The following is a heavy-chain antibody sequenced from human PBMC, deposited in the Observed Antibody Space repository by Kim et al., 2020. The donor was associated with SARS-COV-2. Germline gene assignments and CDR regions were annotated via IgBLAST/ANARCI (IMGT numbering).Heavy chain of an antibody. Sequence: ASVKVSCKVSGYTLTELSMHWVRQAPGKGLEWMGGFDPEDGETIYAQKFQGRVTMTEDTSTDTAYMELSSLRSEDTAVYYCATEKTSEFEYDILTGPYGMDVWGQGTTVTVSS. J-gene: IGHJ6*02. D-gene: IGHD3-9*01. CDR2: FDPEDGET. CDR3: ATEKTSEFEYDILTGPYGMDV. V-gene: IGHV1-24*01. CDR1: GYTLTELS.